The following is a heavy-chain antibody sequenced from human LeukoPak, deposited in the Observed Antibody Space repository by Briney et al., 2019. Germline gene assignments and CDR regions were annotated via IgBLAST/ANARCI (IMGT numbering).Heavy chain of an antibody. D-gene: IGHD3-10*01. CDR1: GFTFDDYA. V-gene: IGHV3-9*01. J-gene: IGHJ6*02. CDR2: ISWNSGSI. Sequence: GGSLRLSCAASGFTFDDYAMHWVRQAPGKGLEWVSGISWNSGSIGYADSVKGRFTISRDNAKNSLYLQMNSLRAEDTALYIPRRGLVRGVINYYYYGMDVWGQGTTVTVSS. CDR3: RRGLVRGVINYYYYGMDV.